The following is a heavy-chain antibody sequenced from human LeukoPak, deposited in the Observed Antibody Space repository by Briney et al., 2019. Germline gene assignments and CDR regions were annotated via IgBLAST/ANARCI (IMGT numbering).Heavy chain of an antibody. Sequence: ASVKVSCKASGYTFTSYYMHWVRQAPGQGLEWMGINDPSGGSTSYAQKFQGRVTMTRDTSTSTVYMELSSLRSEDTAVYYCARTYYYDSSGYRFDYGGQGTLVTVSS. D-gene: IGHD3-22*01. V-gene: IGHV1-46*01. CDR1: GYTFTSYY. CDR3: ARTYYYDSSGYRFDY. J-gene: IGHJ4*02. CDR2: NDPSGGST.